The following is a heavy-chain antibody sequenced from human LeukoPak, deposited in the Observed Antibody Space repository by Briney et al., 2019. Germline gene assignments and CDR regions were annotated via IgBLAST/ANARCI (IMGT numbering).Heavy chain of an antibody. Sequence: SETLSLTCTVSGGSISSSSYYWGWIRHPPRKGLEWIGSIYYSGITYYNPSLKSRVTISVDTSKNQFCLKLSSVTAADTAVYYCARPSSSIAAAGGWFDPWGQGTLVTVSS. V-gene: IGHV4-39*01. D-gene: IGHD6-13*01. J-gene: IGHJ5*02. CDR2: IYYSGIT. CDR3: ARPSSSIAAAGGWFDP. CDR1: GGSISSSSYY.